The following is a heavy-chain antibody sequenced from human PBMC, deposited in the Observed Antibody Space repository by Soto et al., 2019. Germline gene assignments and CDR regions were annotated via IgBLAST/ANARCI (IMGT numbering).Heavy chain of an antibody. D-gene: IGHD2-2*01. V-gene: IGHV3-48*01. Sequence: PGGCLRLSCAASGFTFSSYSMNWVRQAPGKGLEWVSYISSSSSTIYYADSVKGRFTISRDNAKNSLYLQMNSLRAEDTAVYYCARDDXISTSCYSYYYYGMDVWGQGTTVTSP. CDR3: ARDDXISTSCYSYYYYGMDV. J-gene: IGHJ6*02. CDR2: ISSSSSTI. CDR1: GFTFSSYS.